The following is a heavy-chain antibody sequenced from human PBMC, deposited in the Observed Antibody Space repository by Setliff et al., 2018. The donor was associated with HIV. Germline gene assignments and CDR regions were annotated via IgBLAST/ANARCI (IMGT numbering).Heavy chain of an antibody. CDR3: ATSDYGGNSGHFQH. CDR2: IYPGDSDI. D-gene: IGHD4-17*01. J-gene: IGHJ1*01. CDR1: RYSFTNYW. V-gene: IGHV5-51*01. Sequence: LKISCKGSRYSFTNYWIGWVRQMPGKGLEWMGIIYPGDSDIRYSPSFQGQVTISAHKSITTAYLQWRSLKASDTAMYYCATSDYGGNSGHFQHWGQGTLVTVSS.